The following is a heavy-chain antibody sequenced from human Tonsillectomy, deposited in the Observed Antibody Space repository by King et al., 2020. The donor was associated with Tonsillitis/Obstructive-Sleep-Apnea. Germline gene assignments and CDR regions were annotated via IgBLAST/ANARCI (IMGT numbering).Heavy chain of an antibody. J-gene: IGHJ5*02. CDR1: GGTFSSYA. CDR3: ARERSGRGSGGYNWFDP. CDR2: IVPIVDLE. V-gene: IGHV1-69*09. Sequence: QLVQSGAEVKKPGSSVKVSCKASGGTFSSYAISWVRQAPGQGLEWMGRIVPIVDLEHFAQRFAQKFQGRVSITEDTSTGTAYMELRSLRSEDTAVYYCARERSGRGSGGYNWFDPWGQGTLVTVSS. D-gene: IGHD1-26*01.